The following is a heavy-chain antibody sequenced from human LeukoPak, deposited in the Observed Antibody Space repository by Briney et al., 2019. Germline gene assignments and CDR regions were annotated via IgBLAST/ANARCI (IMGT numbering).Heavy chain of an antibody. V-gene: IGHV1-24*01. CDR1: GYTLTELS. D-gene: IGHD2-21*02. Sequence: ASVTVSCTVSGYTLTELSMHWVRQAPGKGLEWMGGFDPEDGETIYAQKFQGRVTMTEDTSTDTAYMELSSLRSEDTAVYYCATGGIRCGGDCYAPYWGQGTLVTVSS. CDR2: FDPEDGET. CDR3: ATGGIRCGGDCYAPY. J-gene: IGHJ4*02.